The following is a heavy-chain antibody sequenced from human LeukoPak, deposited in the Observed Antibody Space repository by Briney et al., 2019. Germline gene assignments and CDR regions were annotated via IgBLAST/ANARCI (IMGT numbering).Heavy chain of an antibody. J-gene: IGHJ4*02. V-gene: IGHV3-23*01. D-gene: IGHD4-17*01. CDR2: IGDSDGGT. CDR3: ARDYGDRCFDY. CDR1: GFTFSSNA. Sequence: GGSLRLSCAASGFTFSSNAMSWVRQAPGKGLEWVSAIGDSDGGTYYADSVKGRFTISRDNAKNSLYLQMNSLRAEDTAVYYCARDYGDRCFDYWGQGTLVTVSS.